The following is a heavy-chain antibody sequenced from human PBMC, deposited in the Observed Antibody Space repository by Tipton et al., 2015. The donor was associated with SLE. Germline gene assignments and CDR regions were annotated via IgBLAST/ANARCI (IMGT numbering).Heavy chain of an antibody. Sequence: SLRLSCAASGFTFSSYGIHWVRQAPGKGLEWVAVLSYDGSNKYYADSVMGRFTISRDNSRNTLYLQMNSLRPEDTAVYYCARDFPRGDGSSGYYYDAFDIWGQGTMVTVS. CDR1: GFTFSSYG. J-gene: IGHJ3*02. V-gene: IGHV3-30*04. CDR2: LSYDGSNK. CDR3: ARDFPRGDGSSGYYYDAFDI. D-gene: IGHD3-22*01.